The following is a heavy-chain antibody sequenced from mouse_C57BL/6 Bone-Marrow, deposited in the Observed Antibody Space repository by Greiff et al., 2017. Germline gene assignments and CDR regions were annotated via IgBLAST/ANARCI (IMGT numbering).Heavy chain of an antibody. Sequence: DVMLVESEGGLVQPGSSMKLSCTASGFTFSDYYMAWVRQVPEKGLEWVANINYDGSSTYYLDSLKSRFIISRDNAKNILYLQMSSLKSEDTATYYCARSLITTVVALGYAMDYWGQGTSVTVSS. J-gene: IGHJ4*01. CDR3: ARSLITTVVALGYAMDY. V-gene: IGHV5-16*01. CDR1: GFTFSDYY. CDR2: INYDGSST. D-gene: IGHD1-1*01.